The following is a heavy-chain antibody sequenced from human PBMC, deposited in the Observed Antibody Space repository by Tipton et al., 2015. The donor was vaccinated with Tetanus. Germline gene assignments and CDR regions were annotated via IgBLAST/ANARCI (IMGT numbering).Heavy chain of an antibody. D-gene: IGHD6-13*01. CDR1: GFTFSNCA. Sequence: SLRLSCAASGFTFSNCAMRWVRQAPGKGLEWVSGISGSGATTYYEDSVKGRFTISRDNPKNMLYLQMNNLRAEDTAVYYCAKDRAAGGPGASWGQGTLVTVSS. CDR2: ISGSGATT. J-gene: IGHJ5*02. CDR3: AKDRAAGGPGAS. V-gene: IGHV3-23*01.